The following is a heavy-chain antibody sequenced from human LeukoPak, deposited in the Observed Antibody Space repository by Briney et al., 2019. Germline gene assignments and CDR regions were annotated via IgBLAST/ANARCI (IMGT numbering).Heavy chain of an antibody. Sequence: GASVKVSCKASGYTFTGYYMHWVRQAPGQGLEWMGGIIPIFGTANYAQKFQGRVTITTDESTSTAYMELSSLRSEDTAVYYCARGTGYSSGFATSNWFDPWGQGTLVTVSS. CDR3: ARGTGYSSGFATSNWFDP. J-gene: IGHJ5*02. V-gene: IGHV1-69*05. CDR1: GYTFTGYY. D-gene: IGHD6-19*01. CDR2: IIPIFGTA.